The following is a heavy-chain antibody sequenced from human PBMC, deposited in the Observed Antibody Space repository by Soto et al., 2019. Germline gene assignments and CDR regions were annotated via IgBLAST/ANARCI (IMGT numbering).Heavy chain of an antibody. V-gene: IGHV3-74*03. J-gene: IGHJ5*01. CDR3: AKAGVGGFRGWDTFNWFDS. CDR2: INSDGSTT. D-gene: IGHD5-18*01. Sequence: GGSLRLSCTASGLSFSNTWMHWVRQAPGKGLVWVSHINSDGSTTTYADSVKGRFTISRDNTKNTVYLQMNSLRADDTAVYHCAKAGVGGFRGWDTFNWFDSWGQGILVTVSS. CDR1: GLSFSNTW.